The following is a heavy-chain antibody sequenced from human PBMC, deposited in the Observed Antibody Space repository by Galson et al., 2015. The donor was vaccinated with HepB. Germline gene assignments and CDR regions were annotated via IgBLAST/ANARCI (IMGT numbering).Heavy chain of an antibody. CDR2: ISYDGSNK. Sequence: SLRLSCAASGFTFSSYAMHWVRQAPGKGLEWVAVISYDGSNKYYADSVKGRFTISRDNSKNTLYLQMNSLRAEDTAVYYCARDWRKSGSSWYLISPNWFDPWGQGTLVTVSS. D-gene: IGHD6-13*01. CDR1: GFTFSSYA. V-gene: IGHV3-30-3*01. CDR3: ARDWRKSGSSWYLISPNWFDP. J-gene: IGHJ5*02.